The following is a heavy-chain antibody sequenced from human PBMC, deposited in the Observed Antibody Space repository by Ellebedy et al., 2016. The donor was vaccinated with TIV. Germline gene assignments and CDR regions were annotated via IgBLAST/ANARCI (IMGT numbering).Heavy chain of an antibody. V-gene: IGHV1-69*13. CDR1: GGTFSSYA. CDR2: IIPIFGTA. CDR3: ARGASGYAGRDYYMDV. Sequence: ASVKVSCKASGGTFSSYAISWVRQAPGQGLEWMGGIIPIFGTANYAQKFQGRVTITADESTSTAYMELSSLRSDDTAVYYCARGASGYAGRDYYMDVWGKGTTVTVSS. J-gene: IGHJ6*03. D-gene: IGHD5-12*01.